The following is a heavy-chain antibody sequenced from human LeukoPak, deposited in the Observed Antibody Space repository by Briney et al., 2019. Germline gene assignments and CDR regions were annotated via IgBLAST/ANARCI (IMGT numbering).Heavy chain of an antibody. V-gene: IGHV1-2*02. CDR3: ARDGLGYSYGNRFAFDI. Sequence: ASVKVSCQASGYTFNGYYIHWVRQAPGQGLEWMGWINPNSGGTNYAQKFQGRVTMTRDTSISTAYMELSRLRSDDTAVYYCARDGLGYSYGNRFAFDIWGQGTMVTVSS. D-gene: IGHD5-18*01. CDR2: INPNSGGT. CDR1: GYTFNGYY. J-gene: IGHJ3*02.